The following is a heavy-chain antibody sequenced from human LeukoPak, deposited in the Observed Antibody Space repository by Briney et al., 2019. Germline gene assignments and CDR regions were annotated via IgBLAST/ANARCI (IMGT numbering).Heavy chain of an antibody. J-gene: IGHJ4*02. CDR3: ARDSGLSGYDLLDY. Sequence: GGSLRLSCVDSGFTFSTYWMTWVRQAPGKGLEWVANIKYDGSEKYYVDSVKGRFTISRDNAKNSLYLQMNSLRAEDTAVYYWARDSGLSGYDLLDYWGQGTLVTVSS. CDR1: GFTFSTYW. D-gene: IGHD5-12*01. CDR2: IKYDGSEK. V-gene: IGHV3-7*01.